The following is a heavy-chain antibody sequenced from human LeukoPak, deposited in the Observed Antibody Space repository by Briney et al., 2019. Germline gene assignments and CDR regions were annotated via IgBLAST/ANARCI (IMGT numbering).Heavy chain of an antibody. J-gene: IGHJ4*02. V-gene: IGHV3-30*04. CDR1: GFTFSSYA. CDR3: ARGGSYGFDY. D-gene: IGHD1-26*01. Sequence: QPGGSLRLSCAASGFTFSSYAMHWVRQAPGKGLEWVAVISYDGSNKYYADSVKGQFTISRDNSKNTLYLQMNSLRAEDTAVYYCARGGSYGFDYWGQGTLVTVSS. CDR2: ISYDGSNK.